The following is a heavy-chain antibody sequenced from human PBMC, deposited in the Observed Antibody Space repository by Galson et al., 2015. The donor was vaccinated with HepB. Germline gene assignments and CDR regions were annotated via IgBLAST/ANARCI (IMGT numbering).Heavy chain of an antibody. CDR1: GGSISSSNW. CDR3: ARVDGSGSYLAFDI. Sequence: ETLSLTCAVSGGSISSSNWWSWVRQPPGKGLEWIGEIYHSGSTNYNPSLKSRVTISVDKSKNQFSLKLSSVIAADTAVYYCARVDGSGSYLAFDIWGQGTMVTVSS. J-gene: IGHJ3*02. V-gene: IGHV4-4*02. CDR2: IYHSGST. D-gene: IGHD3-10*01.